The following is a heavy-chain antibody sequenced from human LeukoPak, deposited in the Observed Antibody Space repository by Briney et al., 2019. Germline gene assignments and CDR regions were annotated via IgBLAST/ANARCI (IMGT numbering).Heavy chain of an antibody. CDR3: ARDRLVVSFAPNGMDV. D-gene: IGHD3-16*01. J-gene: IGHJ6*02. CDR1: GFTFSSYS. CDR2: ISGSSSYI. Sequence: GGSLRLSCAASGFTFSSYSMNWVRQAPGKGLEWVSSISGSSSYIYYADSVKGRFTISRDNAKNSLYLQMNSLRAEDTAVYYCARDRLVVSFAPNGMDVWGQGTTVTVSS. V-gene: IGHV3-21*01.